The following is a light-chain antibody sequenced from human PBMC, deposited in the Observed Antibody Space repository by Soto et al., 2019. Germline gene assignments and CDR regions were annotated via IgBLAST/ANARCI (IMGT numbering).Light chain of an antibody. CDR2: GAS. V-gene: IGKV3-15*01. Sequence: EIVMTQSPATLSVSPGERATLSCRASESVSSNLAWYQQKPGQAPRLLIYGASTRATGIPARFSGSGSGTDFTLTISRLEPEDFAVYYCQQYGNSIPITFGQGTRLEI. J-gene: IGKJ5*01. CDR1: ESVSSN. CDR3: QQYGNSIPIT.